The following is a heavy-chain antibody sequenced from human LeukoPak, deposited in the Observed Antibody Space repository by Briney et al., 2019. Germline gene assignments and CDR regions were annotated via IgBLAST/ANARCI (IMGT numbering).Heavy chain of an antibody. CDR2: IKSKTDGGTT. V-gene: IGHV3-15*01. J-gene: IGHJ4*02. CDR3: TTDDYYDSSGYYF. CDR1: GFTFSSYA. Sequence: GGSLRLSCAASGFTFSSYAMSWVRQAPGKGLEWVGRIKSKTDGGTTDYAAPVKGRFTISRDDSKNTLYLQMNSLKTEDTAVYYCTTDDYYDSSGYYFWGQGTLVTVSS. D-gene: IGHD3-22*01.